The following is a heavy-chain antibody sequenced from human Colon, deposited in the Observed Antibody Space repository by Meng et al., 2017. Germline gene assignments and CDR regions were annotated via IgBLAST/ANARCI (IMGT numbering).Heavy chain of an antibody. Sequence: QVQLQESGPGLLKPSGTLSLTCAVSGDSISSNHWWSWVRQSPGKGLEWIAVIYHSGNTNYNPSLKSRATISMDKSKNQFSLNLSSVTAADTAVYYCTTGTYYDHWGQGTLVTVSS. V-gene: IGHV4-4*02. CDR2: IYHSGNT. D-gene: IGHD7-27*01. J-gene: IGHJ4*02. CDR3: TTGTYYDH. CDR1: GDSISSNHW.